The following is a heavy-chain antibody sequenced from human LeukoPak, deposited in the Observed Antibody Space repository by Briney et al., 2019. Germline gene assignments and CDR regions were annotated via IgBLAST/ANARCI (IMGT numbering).Heavy chain of an antibody. D-gene: IGHD4-17*01. CDR2: IITYNGNT. Sequence: GASVKGSCKTSGYTFTSYGLSWVRQGPGERREWMGGIITYNGNTYYSQKLQGRVTMTTDTSTSTAYMGLRSLRADDTAVYYCAKTTVTSEEYFYYYMDVWGKGTTVTVSS. J-gene: IGHJ6*03. CDR3: AKTTVTSEEYFYYYMDV. V-gene: IGHV1-18*01. CDR1: GYTFTSYG.